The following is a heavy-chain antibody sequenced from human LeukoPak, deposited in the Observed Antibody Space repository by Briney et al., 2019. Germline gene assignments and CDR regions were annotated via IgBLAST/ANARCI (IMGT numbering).Heavy chain of an antibody. CDR1: GYTFTNYA. V-gene: IGHV1-8*01. CDR3: ARRAVGNSYYHSMDV. D-gene: IGHD6-19*01. CDR2: MNPNSGNT. J-gene: IGHJ6*03. Sequence: ASVKVSCKASGYTFTNYAMNWVRQAPGQGLEWMGWMNPNSGNTGYAQKFQGRVTITRNTSISTAFMELSSLRSEDTAVYYCARRAVGNSYYHSMDVWGKGTTVTVSS.